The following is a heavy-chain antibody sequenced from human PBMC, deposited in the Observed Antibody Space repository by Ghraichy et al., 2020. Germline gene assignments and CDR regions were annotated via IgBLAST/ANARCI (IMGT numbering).Heavy chain of an antibody. CDR3: ARADPYGDYAEG. CDR1: GGTFSNFA. CDR2: IIPILGIV. J-gene: IGHJ4*02. D-gene: IGHD4-17*01. V-gene: IGHV1-69*04. Sequence: SVKVSCKASGGTFSNFAITWVRQAPGQGLEWMGRIIPILGIVKYAQKSQGRVTITADTSTSTAYMELSSLRSDDTAVYFCARADPYGDYAEGWGQGTQVTVSS.